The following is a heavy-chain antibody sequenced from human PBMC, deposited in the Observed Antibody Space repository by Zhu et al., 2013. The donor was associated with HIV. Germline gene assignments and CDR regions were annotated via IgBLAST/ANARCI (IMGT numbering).Heavy chain of an antibody. CDR1: GGTFSSYA. D-gene: IGHD3-9*01. J-gene: IGHJ5*02. Sequence: QVQLVQSGAEVKKPGSSVKVSCKASGGTFSSYAISWVRQAPGQGLEWMGGIIPIFGTANYAQKFQGRVTITADESTSTAYMELSSLRSEDTAVYYCASTQQHDYDILTGYYPFDPWGQGTLVTVSS. V-gene: IGHV1-69*12. CDR3: ASTQQHDYDILTGYYPFDP. CDR2: IIPIFGTA.